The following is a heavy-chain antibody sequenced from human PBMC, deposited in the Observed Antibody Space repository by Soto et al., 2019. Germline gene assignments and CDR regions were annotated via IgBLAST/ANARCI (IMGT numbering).Heavy chain of an antibody. CDR1: GFTFSDYA. CDR2: ITGSAGGT. J-gene: IGHJ4*02. Sequence: GGSLRLSCAASGFTFSDYAMSWVRQAPGKGLEWVSTITGSAGGTYYADSMKGRFTISRDNSKSTLYLQMYSLRVEDTAVYYCARESEHWGQGTLVTVSS. D-gene: IGHD1-1*01. V-gene: IGHV3-23*01. CDR3: ARESEH.